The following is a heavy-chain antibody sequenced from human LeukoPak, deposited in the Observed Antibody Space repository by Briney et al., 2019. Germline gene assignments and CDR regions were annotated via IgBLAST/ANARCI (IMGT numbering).Heavy chain of an antibody. V-gene: IGHV3-21*01. J-gene: IGHJ4*02. CDR2: MSINSGLK. Sequence: GGSLRLPCAASGFTFSSYSMNWVRQAPGKGLEWVSSMSINSGLKYHADSVKGRFTISRDNAKSSLYLQMNSLRAEDTAVYYCAREFEYRTSGAGYWGQGTLVTVSS. D-gene: IGHD6-6*01. CDR1: GFTFSSYS. CDR3: AREFEYRTSGAGY.